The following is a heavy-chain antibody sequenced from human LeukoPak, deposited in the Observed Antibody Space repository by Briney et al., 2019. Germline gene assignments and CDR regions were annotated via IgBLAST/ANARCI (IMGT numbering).Heavy chain of an antibody. V-gene: IGHV1-69*06. CDR3: ARDPNHLVDYYDSSGYYGY. CDR2: IIPVFGTA. CDR1: GGTFSSYT. Sequence: GASVKVSCKASGGTFSSYTINWVRQAPGQGLEWMGGIIPVFGTANYVQKFQGRVTITADKSTSTAQLELSSLRSEDTAVYYCARDPNHLVDYYDSSGYYGYWGQGTLVTVSS. D-gene: IGHD3-22*01. J-gene: IGHJ4*02.